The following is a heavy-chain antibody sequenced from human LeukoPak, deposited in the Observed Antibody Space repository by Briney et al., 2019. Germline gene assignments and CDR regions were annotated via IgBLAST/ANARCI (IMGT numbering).Heavy chain of an antibody. CDR3: AREALIEGFYYYMDV. V-gene: IGHV4-4*07. J-gene: IGHJ6*03. D-gene: IGHD3-22*01. CDR2: FYTSGST. Sequence: KPSETLSLTCTVSGDSISSYYWSWIRQPAGKGLEWIGRFYTSGSTNYNPSLKSRVTMSLDTSKNQFSLRLSSVTAADTAVYYCAREALIEGFYYYMDVWGKGTTVTVSS. CDR1: GDSISSYY.